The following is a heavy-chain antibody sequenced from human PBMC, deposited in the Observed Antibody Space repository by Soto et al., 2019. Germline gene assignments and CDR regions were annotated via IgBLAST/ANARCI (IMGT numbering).Heavy chain of an antibody. CDR2: ISSSGRII. CDR3: ARSGYNWNDGARGYFDY. J-gene: IGHJ4*02. V-gene: IGHV3-48*03. D-gene: IGHD1-20*01. Sequence: EVQLVESGGGLVQPGGSLRLSCAASGLTFSSYEMNWVRQAPGKGLGWVSYISSSGRIIYYADSVKGRFTISRDNAKNSLYLQMNSLRAEDTAVYYCARSGYNWNDGARGYFDYWGQGTLVTVSS. CDR1: GLTFSSYE.